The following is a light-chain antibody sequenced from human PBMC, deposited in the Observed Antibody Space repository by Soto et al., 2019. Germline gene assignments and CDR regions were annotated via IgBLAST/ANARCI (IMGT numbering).Light chain of an antibody. V-gene: IGKV3D-15*01. Sequence: EIVRTQSPATLSVSPGESATLSCRASQSVSSNLAWYQQKPGQAPRLLIYGASIRATGIPARFSGSGSGTEFTLTLSSLQSEDFAVYYCQQYNNWPPLTFGGGTMVEIK. CDR3: QQYNNWPPLT. CDR2: GAS. J-gene: IGKJ4*01. CDR1: QSVSSN.